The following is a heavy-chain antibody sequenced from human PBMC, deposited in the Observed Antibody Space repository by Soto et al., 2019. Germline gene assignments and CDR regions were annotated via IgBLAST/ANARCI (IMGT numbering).Heavy chain of an antibody. CDR2: ISYDGSNK. Sequence: PGGSLRLSCAASGFPFSSYGIHWVRQAPGKGLEWVAVISYDGSNKYYADSVKGRFTISRDNSKNTLYLQMNSLRAEDTAVYYCAKDVATVVILVYRCPGTLLSVFS. CDR1: GFPFSSYG. J-gene: IGHJ4*02. V-gene: IGHV3-30*18. CDR3: AKDVATVVILVY. D-gene: IGHD5-12*01.